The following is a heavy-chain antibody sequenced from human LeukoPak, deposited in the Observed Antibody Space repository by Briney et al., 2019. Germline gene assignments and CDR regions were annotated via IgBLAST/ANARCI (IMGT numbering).Heavy chain of an antibody. D-gene: IGHD5-12*01. CDR1: GGSVSSGSYY. Sequence: SETLSLTCTVSGGSVSSGSYYWSWIRQPPGKGLEWIGYIYYSGSTNYNPSLKSRVTISVDTSKNQFSLKLGSVTAADTAVYYCARGGGYSGYESGYWGQGTLVTVSS. CDR2: IYYSGST. J-gene: IGHJ4*02. V-gene: IGHV4-61*01. CDR3: ARGGGYSGYESGY.